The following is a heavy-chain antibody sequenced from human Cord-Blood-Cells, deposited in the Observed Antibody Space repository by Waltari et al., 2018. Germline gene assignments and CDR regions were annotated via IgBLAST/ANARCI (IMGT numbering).Heavy chain of an antibody. D-gene: IGHD3-22*01. Sequence: EVQLVESGGGLIQPGGSLRLSCAASGFTVSRTCMSWVRQAPGKGLEWVSVIYSGGSTYYADSVKGRFTISRDNSKNTLYLQMNSLRAEDTAVYYCARGDYDSSGYYFDYWGQGTLVTVSS. J-gene: IGHJ4*02. CDR1: GFTVSRTC. V-gene: IGHV3-53*01. CDR3: ARGDYDSSGYYFDY. CDR2: IYSGGST.